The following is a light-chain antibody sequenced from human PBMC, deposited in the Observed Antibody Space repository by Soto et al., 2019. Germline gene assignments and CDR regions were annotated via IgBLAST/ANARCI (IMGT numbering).Light chain of an antibody. V-gene: IGKV3-15*01. CDR2: GAS. CDR1: ESISYI. J-gene: IGKJ1*01. Sequence: EIVMTQSPATLSVSPGERVTLSCRASESISYILAWYQQKPGQAPRLLIYGASTRATGIPARFSGSGSGTEFTLTISSVQSEDFAVYYCQQYKNWRTFGQGTKVDIK. CDR3: QQYKNWRT.